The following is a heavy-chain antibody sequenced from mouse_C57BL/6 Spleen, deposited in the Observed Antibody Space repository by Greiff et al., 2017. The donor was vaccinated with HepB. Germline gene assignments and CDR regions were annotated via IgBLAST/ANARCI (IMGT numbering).Heavy chain of an antibody. D-gene: IGHD3-3*01. Sequence: DVMLVESGGGLVKPGGSLKLSCAASGFTFSSYAMSWVRQTPEKRLEWVATISDGGSYTYYPDNVKGRFTISRDNAKNNLYLQMSHLKSEDTAMYYCARDRGLRYFDVWGTGTTVTVSS. V-gene: IGHV5-4*01. J-gene: IGHJ1*03. CDR3: ARDRGLRYFDV. CDR1: GFTFSSYA. CDR2: ISDGGSYT.